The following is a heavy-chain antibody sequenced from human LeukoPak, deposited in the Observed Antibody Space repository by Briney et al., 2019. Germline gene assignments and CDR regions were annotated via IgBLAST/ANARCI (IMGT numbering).Heavy chain of an antibody. CDR2: IYYTGST. D-gene: IGHD6-19*01. CDR1: GASISSSTDY. V-gene: IGHV4-39*07. CDR3: ARWVVGGILGAFDV. Sequence: SSETLSLTCTVSGASISSSTDYWGWIRQPPGKGLEYIGTIYYTGSTYYTPSLKRRVTISIDTSKNQFSLNLNSVTAADTAVYYCARWVVGGILGAFDVWGQGTMVTVSS. J-gene: IGHJ3*01.